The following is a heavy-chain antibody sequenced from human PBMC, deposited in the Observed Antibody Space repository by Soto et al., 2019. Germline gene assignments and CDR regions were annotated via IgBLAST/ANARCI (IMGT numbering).Heavy chain of an antibody. Sequence: SQTLSLTCAISGDSVSSNSAAWNWIRQSPSRGLEWLGRTYYRSKWYNDYTVSVKSRITINPDTSKNQFSLQLNSVTPEDTAVYYCANGTMVYATHNHFYYYYYMDVWAKGPRSPSP. CDR3: ANGTMVYATHNHFYYYYYMDV. D-gene: IGHD2-8*01. V-gene: IGHV6-1*01. J-gene: IGHJ6*03. CDR2: TYYRSKWYN. CDR1: GDSVSSNSAA.